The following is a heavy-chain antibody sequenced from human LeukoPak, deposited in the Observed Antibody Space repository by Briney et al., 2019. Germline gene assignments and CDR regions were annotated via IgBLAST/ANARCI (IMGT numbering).Heavy chain of an antibody. CDR2: IYTSGST. D-gene: IGHD6-13*01. V-gene: IGHV4-61*02. Sequence: SETLSLTCTVSGGSISSGSYYWSWIRQPAGKGLEWIGRIYTSGSTNYNPSLKSRVTISVDTSKNQFSLKLSSVTAADTAVYYCARRVPRIAAAGTRFDYWGQGTLVTVSS. CDR1: GGSISSGSYY. CDR3: ARRVPRIAAAGTRFDY. J-gene: IGHJ4*02.